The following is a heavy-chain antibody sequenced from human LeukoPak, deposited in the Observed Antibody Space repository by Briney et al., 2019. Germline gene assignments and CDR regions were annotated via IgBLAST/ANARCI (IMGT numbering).Heavy chain of an antibody. CDR1: GGSFSGYY. Sequence: SETLSLTCAVYGGSFSGYYWSWIRQPPGKGLEWIGEINHSGSTNYNPSLKSRVTISVDTSKNQFSLKLSSVTAADTAVHYCARGYDFWSGYYTGYNWFDPWGQGTLVTVSS. V-gene: IGHV4-34*01. D-gene: IGHD3-3*01. J-gene: IGHJ5*02. CDR3: ARGYDFWSGYYTGYNWFDP. CDR2: INHSGST.